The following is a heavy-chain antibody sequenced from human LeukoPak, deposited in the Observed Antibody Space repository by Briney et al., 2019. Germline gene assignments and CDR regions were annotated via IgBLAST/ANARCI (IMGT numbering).Heavy chain of an antibody. D-gene: IGHD2-21*01. CDR1: GLTFSEHW. J-gene: IGHJ4*02. V-gene: IGHV3-7*03. Sequence: GGSLRLSCEASGLTFSEHWMTWVRQAPGKGPEWVATIKQDGSEKYYLDSVKGRFTISRDNAKSSLYLQLNSLRAEDTAVYYCAKSQGTIATYFDYWGQGSLVTVSS. CDR3: AKSQGTIATYFDY. CDR2: IKQDGSEK.